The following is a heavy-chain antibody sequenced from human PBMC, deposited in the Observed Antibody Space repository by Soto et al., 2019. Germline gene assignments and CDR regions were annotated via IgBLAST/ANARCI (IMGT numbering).Heavy chain of an antibody. CDR3: ARGSCGSCSLEGFFFFDH. J-gene: IGHJ4*02. D-gene: IGHD2-21*01. CDR1: GFTISSNY. Sequence: GGSLRLSCTASGFTISSNYMSWVRQAPGKGLEWVSTFNGDGSTNYADSVKGRFTISRDIFKNALYLQIDSLRVEDTAVYYCARGSCGSCSLEGFFFFDHWGQGALVTVSS. V-gene: IGHV3-53*01. CDR2: FNGDGST.